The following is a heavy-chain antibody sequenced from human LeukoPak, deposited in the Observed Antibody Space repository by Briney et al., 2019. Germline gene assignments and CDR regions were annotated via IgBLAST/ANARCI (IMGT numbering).Heavy chain of an antibody. CDR1: GFTVSSNY. D-gene: IGHD3-9*01. CDR3: ARGGLAYDILTGYQPFDY. V-gene: IGHV3-53*01. J-gene: IGHJ4*02. Sequence: GGSLRLSCAASGFTVSSNYMSWVRQAPGKGLEWVSVIYSGGSTYYADSVKGRFTIFRDNSKNTLYLQMNSLRAEDTAVYYCARGGLAYDILTGYQPFDYWGQGTLVTVSS. CDR2: IYSGGST.